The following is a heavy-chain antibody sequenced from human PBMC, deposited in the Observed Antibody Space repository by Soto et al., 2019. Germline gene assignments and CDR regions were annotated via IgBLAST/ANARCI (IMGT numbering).Heavy chain of an antibody. D-gene: IGHD3-10*01. V-gene: IGHV3-15*07. J-gene: IGHJ4*02. Sequence: GSLRLSCTASGFSFNNAWMNWVRQAPGKGLEWVGLIKTKTDGGTTDYAAPVEGRFTMSRDDSKNMLFLQMNSLKTEDTAMYYCTTALLGVTHFWGQGTLVTVSS. CDR3: TTALLGVTHF. CDR1: GFSFNNAW. CDR2: IKTKTDGGTT.